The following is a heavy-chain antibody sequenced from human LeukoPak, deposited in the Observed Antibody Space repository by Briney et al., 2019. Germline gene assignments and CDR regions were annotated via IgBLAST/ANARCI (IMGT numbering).Heavy chain of an antibody. D-gene: IGHD5-24*01. CDR2: ISYDGRNE. CDR3: AKVGRDGYNYFDY. V-gene: IGHV3-30*18. J-gene: IGHJ4*02. Sequence: GGSLRLSCAASGFTFNSYGMHWVRQAPGKGLEWVAIISYDGRNEYYADSVKGRFTISRDNSKNTVYLQMNSLRAEDTAVYYCAKVGRDGYNYFDYWGQGTLVTVSS. CDR1: GFTFNSYG.